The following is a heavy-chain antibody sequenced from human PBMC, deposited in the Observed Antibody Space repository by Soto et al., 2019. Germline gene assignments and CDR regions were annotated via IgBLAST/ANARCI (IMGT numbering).Heavy chain of an antibody. CDR1: GYTFTNFG. CDR2: ISAYNGNT. J-gene: IGHJ4*02. CDR3: ARGGTLIDY. D-gene: IGHD3-16*01. V-gene: IGHV1-18*01. Sequence: QVQLVQSGAEVKKPGASVKVSCKASGYTFTNFGISWVRQAPGQGLEWMGWISAYNGNTNYAQNFQGRVTMTTDTSTSTAYMELRGVRSGETAVSYCARGGTLIDYWGQGTLVTVST.